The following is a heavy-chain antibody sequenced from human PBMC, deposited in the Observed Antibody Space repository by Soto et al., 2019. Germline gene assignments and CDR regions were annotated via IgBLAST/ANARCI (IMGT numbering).Heavy chain of an antibody. D-gene: IGHD5-12*01. CDR2: ISSSSSYI. CDR3: ARGWGYDYYYYYGMDV. CDR1: GFTFSSYS. V-gene: IGHV3-21*01. Sequence: GGSLRLSCAASGFTFSSYSMNWVRQAPGKGLEWVSSISSSSSYIFYADSVKGRFTISRDNAKNSLYLQMNSLRAEDTAVYYCARGWGYDYYYYYGMDVWGQGTTVTVSS. J-gene: IGHJ6*02.